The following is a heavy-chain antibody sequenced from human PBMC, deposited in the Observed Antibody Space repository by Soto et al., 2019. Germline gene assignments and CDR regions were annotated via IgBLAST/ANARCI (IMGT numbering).Heavy chain of an antibody. J-gene: IGHJ6*03. CDR3: AKGFFYMDV. D-gene: IGHD3-10*01. Sequence: QAQLVESGGGVVQPGRSMRVSCAASGLIFRNFGMHWVRQAPGKGLEWVAVVSDDGSKIYYGDSVKGRFTISRDNFKNMVYLQMNSLTPEDTAVYFCAKGFFYMDVWGKGTTVTVSS. V-gene: IGHV3-30*18. CDR1: GLIFRNFG. CDR2: VSDDGSKI.